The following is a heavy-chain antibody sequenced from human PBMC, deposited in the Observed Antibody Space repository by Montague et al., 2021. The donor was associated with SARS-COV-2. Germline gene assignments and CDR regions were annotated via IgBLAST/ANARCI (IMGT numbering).Heavy chain of an antibody. Sequence: SETLSLTCAVYGGSFSTYYWSWIRQPPGKGLEWIGEINHSGSTXXXPSXXXRVTISVDTSKNQFSLKLSSVTAADTAVYYCARQPLTTMILVVITQPRRDFDLWGRGNLVTVSS. CDR3: ARQPLTTMILVVITQPRRDFDL. CDR1: GGSFSTYY. CDR2: INHSGST. J-gene: IGHJ2*01. D-gene: IGHD3-22*01. V-gene: IGHV4-34*01.